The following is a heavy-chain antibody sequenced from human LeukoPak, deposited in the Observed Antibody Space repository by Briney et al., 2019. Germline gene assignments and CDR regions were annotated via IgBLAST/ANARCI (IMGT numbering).Heavy chain of an antibody. J-gene: IGHJ2*01. V-gene: IGHV4-59*12. CDR1: GGSISSYY. CDR3: ARDLRASYYDILTGQPPPYFDL. CDR2: IYYTGST. D-gene: IGHD3-9*01. Sequence: SETLSLTCTVSGGSISSYYWTWIRQAPGNGLEWIGYIYYTGSTNYNPSLKSRVTISVDTSKNQFSLKLSSVTAADTAVYYCARDLRASYYDILTGQPPPYFDLWGRGTLVTVSS.